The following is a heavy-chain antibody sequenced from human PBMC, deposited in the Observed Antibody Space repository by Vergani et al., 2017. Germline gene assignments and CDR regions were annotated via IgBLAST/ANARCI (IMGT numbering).Heavy chain of an antibody. Sequence: EVQLVESGGGLVKPGGSLRLSCAASGFTFSSYSMNWVRQAPGKGLEWVSSISSSSSYIYYADSVKGRFTISRDNAKNSLYLQMNSLRAEDTAVYYCAREVIAAAGIDSWGQGTLVTVSS. V-gene: IGHV3-21*01. D-gene: IGHD6-13*01. CDR2: ISSSSSYI. CDR1: GFTFSSYS. CDR3: AREVIAAAGIDS. J-gene: IGHJ4*02.